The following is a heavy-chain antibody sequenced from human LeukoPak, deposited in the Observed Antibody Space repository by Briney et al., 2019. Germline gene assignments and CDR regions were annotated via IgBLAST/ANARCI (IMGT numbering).Heavy chain of an antibody. CDR2: IYHSGST. CDR1: GGSFSGYY. D-gene: IGHD6-19*01. Sequence: SETLSLTCAVYGGSFSGYYWSWIRQPPGKGLEWIGSIYHSGSTYYNPSLKSRVTISVDTSKNQFSLKLSSVTAADTVVYYCARDPRPCDSSKPFDYWGQGTLVTVSS. V-gene: IGHV4-34*01. J-gene: IGHJ4*02. CDR3: ARDPRPCDSSKPFDY.